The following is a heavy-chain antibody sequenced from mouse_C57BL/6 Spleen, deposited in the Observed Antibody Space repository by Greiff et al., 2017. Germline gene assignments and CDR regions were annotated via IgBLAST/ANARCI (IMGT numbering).Heavy chain of an antibody. D-gene: IGHD1-1*01. CDR1: GYTFTDHT. CDR2: IYPRDGST. CDR3: ARDYYGSSWSVYFDY. Sequence: QVQLQQSDAELVKPGASVKISCKVSGYTFTDHTIHWMKQRPEQGLEWIGYIYPRDGSTKYNEKFKGKATLTADKSSSTAYMQLNSLTSEDSAVYFCARDYYGSSWSVYFDYWGQGTTLTVSS. V-gene: IGHV1-78*01. J-gene: IGHJ2*01.